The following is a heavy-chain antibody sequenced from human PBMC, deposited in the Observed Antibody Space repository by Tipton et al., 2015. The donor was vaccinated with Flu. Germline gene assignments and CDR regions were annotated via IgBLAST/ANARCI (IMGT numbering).Heavy chain of an antibody. D-gene: IGHD3-3*01. CDR2: IYYREST. CDR1: GGSISSYY. J-gene: IGHJ5*02. V-gene: IGHV4-59*07. CDR3: ARSVGVDAPGWVDP. Sequence: TLSLTCTVSGGSISSYYWSWIRQPPGKGLEWIGYIYYRESTNYNPSLKSRVTISVDTSKNQFPLKLSSVTAADTAVYYCARSVGVDAPGWVDPWGQGTLVTVSS.